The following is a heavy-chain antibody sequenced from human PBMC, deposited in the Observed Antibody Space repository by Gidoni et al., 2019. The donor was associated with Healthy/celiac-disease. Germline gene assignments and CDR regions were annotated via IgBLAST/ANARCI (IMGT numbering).Heavy chain of an antibody. D-gene: IGHD6-19*01. V-gene: IGHV6-1*01. J-gene: IGHJ5*02. CDR2: TYYRSKWYN. Sequence: QVQLQQSGPGLVKPSQTLSLTCAISGDSVSSNSAAWNWIRQSPSRGLEWLGRTYYRSKWYNDYAVSVKSRITINPDTSKNQFSLQLNSVTPEDTAVYYCARMSMGSGWYVRTYETFDPWGQGTLVTVSS. CDR1: GDSVSSNSAA. CDR3: ARMSMGSGWYVRTYETFDP.